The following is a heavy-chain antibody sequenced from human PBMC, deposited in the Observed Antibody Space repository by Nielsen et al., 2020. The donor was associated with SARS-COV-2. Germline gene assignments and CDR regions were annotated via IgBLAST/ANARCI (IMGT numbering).Heavy chain of an antibody. D-gene: IGHD5/OR15-5a*01. CDR2: IIPIFGTA. Sequence: WVRQAPGQGLEWMGRIIPIFGTANYAQKFQGRVTITADESTSTAYMELSSLRSEDTAVYYCARVPTSTTGDYYYGMDVWGQGTTVTVSS. V-gene: IGHV1-69*15. CDR3: ARVPTSTTGDYYYGMDV. J-gene: IGHJ6*02.